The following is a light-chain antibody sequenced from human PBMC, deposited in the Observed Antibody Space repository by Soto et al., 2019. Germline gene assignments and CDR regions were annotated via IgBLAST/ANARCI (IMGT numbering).Light chain of an antibody. J-gene: IGLJ2*01. V-gene: IGLV2-23*01. CDR1: SSDVGSYNL. CDR2: EGS. Sequence: QLVLTQPASVSGSPGQSITISCTGTSSDVGSYNLVSWYQQHPGKAPKLMIYEGSKRPSGVSNRFSGSKSGNTASLTISGLQAEDEADYCCCSYAGSSILFGGGTKLTVL. CDR3: CSYAGSSIL.